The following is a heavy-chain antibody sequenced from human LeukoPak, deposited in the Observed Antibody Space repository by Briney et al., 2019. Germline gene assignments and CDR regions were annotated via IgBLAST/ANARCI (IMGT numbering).Heavy chain of an antibody. CDR3: ASGDRVANFDF. Sequence: PSETLSLTCTVSGGSISSNYWSWIRQPPGKGLEWIGNIYDNGYSASTNYNPSPKSRVTISVDTSKNQFSLNLNSVTAADTAIYYCASGDRVANFDFWGQGTLVTVSS. D-gene: IGHD3-10*01. CDR1: GGSISSNY. J-gene: IGHJ4*02. V-gene: IGHV4-59*01. CDR2: IYDNGYSAST.